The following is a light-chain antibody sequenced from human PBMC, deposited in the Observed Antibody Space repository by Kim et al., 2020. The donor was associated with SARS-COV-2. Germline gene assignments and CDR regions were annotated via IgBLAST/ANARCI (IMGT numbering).Light chain of an antibody. CDR1: SSDVGSYNR. V-gene: IGLV2-18*02. CDR2: EVS. CDR3: GSYTSSSTLI. J-gene: IGLJ2*01. Sequence: QSALTQPPSVSGSPGQSVTISCTGTSSDVGSYNRVSWYQQPPGTAPKLIIYEVSDRPSGVPHRFSGSKSGNTASLTISWLQTEDEADYYCGSYTSSSTLIFGGGTQLTVL.